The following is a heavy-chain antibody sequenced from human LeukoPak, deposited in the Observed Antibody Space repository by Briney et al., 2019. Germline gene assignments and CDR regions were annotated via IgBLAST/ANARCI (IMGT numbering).Heavy chain of an antibody. CDR1: GFNFSNYD. CDR3: AKGDTS. J-gene: IGHJ5*02. V-gene: IGHV3-30*02. D-gene: IGHD2-21*02. CDR2: IRYDGSDK. Sequence: GGSLRLSCTASGFNFSNYDMHWVRQAPGKGLEWVAFIRYDGSDKYYADSVKGRFTISRDNSKNTLYLQMNSLRTEDTAVYYCAKGDTSWGQGTLVTVSS.